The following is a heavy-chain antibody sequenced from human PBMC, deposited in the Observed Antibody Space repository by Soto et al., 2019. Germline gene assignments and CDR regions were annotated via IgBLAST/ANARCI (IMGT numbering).Heavy chain of an antibody. CDR2: IDNSGDGS. Sequence: GGSLRLSCAASGFVFRNHVLNWVRQAPGKGLEWVSAIDNSGDGSFYADSVKGRFIISRDNSNDTVFLHMNNLRLEDTAFYYCAKIPSRGMIFGAGSWGQGTLVTVSS. V-gene: IGHV3-23*05. CDR3: AKIPSRGMIFGAGS. CDR1: GFVFRNHV. D-gene: IGHD3-3*01. J-gene: IGHJ5*02.